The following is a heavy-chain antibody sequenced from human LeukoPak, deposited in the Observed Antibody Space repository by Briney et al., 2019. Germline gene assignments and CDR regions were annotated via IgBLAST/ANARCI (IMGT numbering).Heavy chain of an antibody. Sequence: PGGSLRLSCAASGFTFSNYWMHWVRQAPGKGLVWVSRIKSDRSRTDYADSVKGRFTISRDNSKNTLYLQMNSLRAEDTAVYYCAKDHYYDSSGYLNYFDYWGQGTLVTVSS. V-gene: IGHV3-74*01. D-gene: IGHD3-22*01. CDR2: IKSDRSRT. CDR1: GFTFSNYW. CDR3: AKDHYYDSSGYLNYFDY. J-gene: IGHJ4*02.